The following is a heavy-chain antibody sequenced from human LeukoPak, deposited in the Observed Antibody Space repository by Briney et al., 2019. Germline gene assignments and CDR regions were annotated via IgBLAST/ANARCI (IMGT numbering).Heavy chain of an antibody. Sequence: PSETLSLTCAVYGGSFSGYYWSWIRQPPGKGLEWLGEINHSGSTNYNPSLKSRVTISVDTSKNQFSLKLSSVTAADTAVYYCASNAKYYYGSGSRYHYYGMDVWGKGTTVTVSS. CDR2: INHSGST. CDR1: GGSFSGYY. J-gene: IGHJ6*04. V-gene: IGHV4-34*01. CDR3: ASNAKYYYGSGSRYHYYGMDV. D-gene: IGHD3-10*01.